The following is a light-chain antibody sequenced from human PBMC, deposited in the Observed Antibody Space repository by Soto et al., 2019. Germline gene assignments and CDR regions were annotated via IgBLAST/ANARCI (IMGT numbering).Light chain of an antibody. J-gene: IGLJ2*01. Sequence: QSVLTQPPSVSGAPGQRVTISCTGSSSNIGEGYDVHWYQQLPGTARKLLIYTNSNRPSGVPDRFSGSKSGTSASLAITGLQAEDEAHYYCQSNDSSLSVVFGGGTKLTVL. CDR3: QSNDSSLSVV. CDR1: SSNIGEGYD. V-gene: IGLV1-40*01. CDR2: TNS.